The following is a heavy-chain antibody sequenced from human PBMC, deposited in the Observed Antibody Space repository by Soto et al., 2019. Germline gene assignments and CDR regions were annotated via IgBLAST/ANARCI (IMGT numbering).Heavy chain of an antibody. Sequence: VSGPTLVNPTQTLTLTCTFSGFSLSTSGMCVGWIRQPPGKALEWLALIYWNDDKRYSPSLKARLTITKDTSKNQVVLTMTNMDPVGTATYYCAHRPSGWYLFDYWGQGTLVTVST. V-gene: IGHV2-5*01. CDR1: GFSLSTSGMC. CDR3: AHRPSGWYLFDY. CDR2: IYWNDDK. D-gene: IGHD6-19*01. J-gene: IGHJ4*02.